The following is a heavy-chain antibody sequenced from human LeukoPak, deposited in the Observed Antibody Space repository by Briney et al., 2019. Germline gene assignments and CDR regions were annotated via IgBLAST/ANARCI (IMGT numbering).Heavy chain of an antibody. V-gene: IGHV3-30-3*01. D-gene: IGHD3-10*01. CDR1: GFTFSSYA. Sequence: PGGCLRLSCAASGFTFSSYAMHWVRQAPGKGLGWVAVISYDGSNTYYADSVKGRFTSSRDNANNSLYLQMNSLRAEDTALSYCPKGPIAMVRGYYYYGMDVWGQGTTVTVSS. J-gene: IGHJ6*02. CDR2: ISYDGSNT. CDR3: PKGPIAMVRGYYYYGMDV.